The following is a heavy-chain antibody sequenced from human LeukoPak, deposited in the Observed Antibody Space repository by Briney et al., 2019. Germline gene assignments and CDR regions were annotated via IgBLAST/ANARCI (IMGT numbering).Heavy chain of an antibody. D-gene: IGHD2-15*01. CDR1: GYTFTSYG. V-gene: IGHV1-18*01. CDR3: ARDLPGYCSGGSCHSSDY. J-gene: IGHJ4*02. CDR2: ISAYNGNT. Sequence: ASVTVSCKASGYTFTSYGISWLRQATGQGLEWMGWISAYNGNTIYAQKLQGRVTMTTDTSTSTAYMELRSLRSDDTAVYYCARDLPGYCSGGSCHSSDYWGQGTLVTVSS.